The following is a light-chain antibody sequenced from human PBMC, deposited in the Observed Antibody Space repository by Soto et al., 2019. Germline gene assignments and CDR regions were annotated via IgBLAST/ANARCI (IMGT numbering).Light chain of an antibody. V-gene: IGKV3-20*01. CDR2: DAS. CDR3: QQYGSSGT. J-gene: IGKJ1*01. Sequence: EIVLTQSPDTLSLSPGERVTLSCRASQRVTSSYLAWYQQKPGQAPRLLFYDASTRATGIPARFSGSGSGTDFTLTISRLEPEDFAVYYCQQYGSSGTFGQGTKVDIK. CDR1: QRVTSSY.